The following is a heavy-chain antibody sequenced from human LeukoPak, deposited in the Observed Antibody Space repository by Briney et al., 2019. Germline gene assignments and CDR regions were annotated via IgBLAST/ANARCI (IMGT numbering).Heavy chain of an antibody. Sequence: VGSLRLSCAASGFSFSSYAMSWVRQAPGKGLEWDSAISGTGVSTYYAHSVKGRFTISRDNSKNTVYLQIDSLRAEDTALYYCAKDSSGYYHAWYYFDYCGQGSLVTVSS. V-gene: IGHV3-23*01. J-gene: IGHJ4*02. CDR2: ISGTGVST. CDR1: GFSFSSYA. D-gene: IGHD3-22*01. CDR3: AKDSSGYYHAWYYFDY.